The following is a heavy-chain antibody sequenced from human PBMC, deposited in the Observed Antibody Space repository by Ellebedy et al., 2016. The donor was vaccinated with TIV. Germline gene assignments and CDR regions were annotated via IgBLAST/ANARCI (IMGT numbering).Heavy chain of an antibody. J-gene: IGHJ4*02. V-gene: IGHV4-4*02. D-gene: IGHD6-13*01. CDR1: GGPISRNNW. Sequence: SETLSLTCAVSGGPISRNNWWGWVRHPPGKALERIGDIYHRGSTHYNPSLKSRVTISVDKSKNQFSLKLSSVTAADTAVYYCARGLSSSWYGVFFDYWGQGTLVTVSS. CDR3: ARGLSSSWYGVFFDY. CDR2: IYHRGST.